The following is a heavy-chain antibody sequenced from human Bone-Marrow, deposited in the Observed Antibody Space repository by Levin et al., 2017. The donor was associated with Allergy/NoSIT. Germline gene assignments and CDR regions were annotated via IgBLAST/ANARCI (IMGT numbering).Heavy chain of an antibody. CDR1: GVSVNHYY. Sequence: KASETLSLTCTVSGVSVNHYYWGWIRHSAGKGLEWIGRIYVPGRTDYSPSLKSRVTMSADTSNNQVSLKLTSMTAADTALYFCARESRVYEGDGYHLDHWGQGTLVTVSS. V-gene: IGHV4-4*07. CDR3: ARESRVYEGDGYHLDH. CDR2: IYVPGRT. J-gene: IGHJ4*02. D-gene: IGHD2-2*03.